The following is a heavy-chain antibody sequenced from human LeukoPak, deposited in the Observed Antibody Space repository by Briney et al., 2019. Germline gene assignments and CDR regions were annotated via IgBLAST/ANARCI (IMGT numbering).Heavy chain of an antibody. CDR1: GFTFSNYW. CDR3: ARSLLAATGTY. D-gene: IGHD6-13*01. V-gene: IGHV3-7*01. Sequence: PGRSLRLACAASGFTFSNYWMNWVRQAPGEGLEWVAHIKHDGSEKYSVDSVKGRFTISRDNAKNSLYLQMNSLRVEDTAVYYCARSLLAATGTYWGQGTPVTVSS. CDR2: IKHDGSEK. J-gene: IGHJ4*02.